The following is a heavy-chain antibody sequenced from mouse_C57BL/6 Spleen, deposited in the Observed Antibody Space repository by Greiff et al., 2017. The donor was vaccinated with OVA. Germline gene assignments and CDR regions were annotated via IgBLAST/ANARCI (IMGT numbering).Heavy chain of an antibody. J-gene: IGHJ2*01. CDR3: ARDGSSSYYFDY. CDR1: GYTFTSYW. CDR2: IYPGSGST. D-gene: IGHD1-1*01. V-gene: IGHV1-55*01. Sequence: QVQLQQPGAELVKPGASVKMSCKASGYTFTSYWITWVKQRPGQGLEWIGDIYPGSGSTNYNEKFKSKATLTVDTSSSTAYMQLSSLTSEDSAVYDCARDGSSSYYFDYWGQGTTLTVSS.